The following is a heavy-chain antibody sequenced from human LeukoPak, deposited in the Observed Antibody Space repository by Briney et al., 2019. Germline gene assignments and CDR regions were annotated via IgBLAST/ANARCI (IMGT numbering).Heavy chain of an antibody. V-gene: IGHV7-4-1*01. J-gene: IGHJ4*02. CDR2: INTNTGNP. D-gene: IGHD1-26*01. Sequence: ASVKVSCKASGYTFTSYAMNWVRQAPGQGLEWMGWINTNTGNPTYAQGFTGRFVFSLDTSVSTAYLQICSLKAEDTAVYYCARDRDAATDSYYFDYWGQGTLVTVSS. CDR3: ARDRDAATDSYYFDY. CDR1: GYTFTSYA.